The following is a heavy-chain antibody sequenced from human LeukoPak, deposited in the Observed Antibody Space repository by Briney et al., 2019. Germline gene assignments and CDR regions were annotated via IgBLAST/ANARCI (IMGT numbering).Heavy chain of an antibody. J-gene: IGHJ6*02. Sequence: PSETLSLTCAVYGGSFSGYYWSWIRQPPGKGLEWIGEINHSGSTNYNPSLKSRVTISVDTSKNQFSLKLSSVTDADTAVYYCARAPSYSSGWLYYYYGMDVWGQGTTVTVSS. V-gene: IGHV4-34*01. CDR2: INHSGST. D-gene: IGHD6-19*01. CDR1: GGSFSGYY. CDR3: ARAPSYSSGWLYYYYGMDV.